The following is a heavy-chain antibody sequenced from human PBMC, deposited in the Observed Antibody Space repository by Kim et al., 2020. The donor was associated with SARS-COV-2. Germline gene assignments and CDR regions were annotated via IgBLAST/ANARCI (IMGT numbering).Heavy chain of an antibody. D-gene: IGHD6-19*01. V-gene: IGHV3-30*02. J-gene: IGHJ4*02. CDR3: AKGVADPYYFDY. Sequence: YYADSVKGRFTISRDNSKTTLYLQMNSLRAEDTAVYYCAKGVADPYYFDYWGQGTLVTVSS.